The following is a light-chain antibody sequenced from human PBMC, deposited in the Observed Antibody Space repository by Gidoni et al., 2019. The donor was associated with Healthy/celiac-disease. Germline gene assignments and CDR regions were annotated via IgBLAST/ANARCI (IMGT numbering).Light chain of an antibody. CDR1: QSVSSSY. Sequence: EIVLTLSPGTLSLSPGERATLSCRASQSVSSSYLAWYQQKPGQAPRLLIYGASIRATGIPDRFSGSGSGTDFTLTISRLEPEDFAVYYFQQYGSSPLTFGGGTKVEIK. V-gene: IGKV3-20*01. J-gene: IGKJ4*01. CDR3: QQYGSSPLT. CDR2: GAS.